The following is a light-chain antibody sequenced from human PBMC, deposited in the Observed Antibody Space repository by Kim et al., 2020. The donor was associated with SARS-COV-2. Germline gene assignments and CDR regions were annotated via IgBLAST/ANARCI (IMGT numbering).Light chain of an antibody. CDR1: KLGDTY. V-gene: IGLV3-1*01. CDR3: QAWDSGTYV. CDR2: QDT. J-gene: IGLJ1*01. Sequence: SVSQGQTASITGSGDKLGDTYASWYQQKPGQSPVLLMYQDTKRPSGIPERFSGATSGNTVTLTIRGTQAMDEADYYCQAWDSGTYVFGPGTKVTVL.